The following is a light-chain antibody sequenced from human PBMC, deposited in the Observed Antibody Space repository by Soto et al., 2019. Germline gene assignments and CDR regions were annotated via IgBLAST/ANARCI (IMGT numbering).Light chain of an antibody. CDR2: DVS. CDR1: SSDVGGYNY. Sequence: QSALTQPASVSGAPGQSITISCTGTSSDVGGYNYVSWYQQHPGKAPKLMIYDVSNRPSGVSNRFSGSKSGNTASLTISGLQAEDEAAYYCSSPMVFGTGTKLTVL. V-gene: IGLV2-14*01. J-gene: IGLJ1*01. CDR3: SSPMV.